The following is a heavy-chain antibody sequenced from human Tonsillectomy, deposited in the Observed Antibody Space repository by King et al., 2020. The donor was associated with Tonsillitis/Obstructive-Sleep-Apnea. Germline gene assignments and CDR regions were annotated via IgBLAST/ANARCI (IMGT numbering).Heavy chain of an antibody. V-gene: IGHV1-69*12. Sequence: VQLVQSGAEVKKPGSSVKVSCKASGGTFSSYAISWVRQAPGQGLEWMGGIIPIFGTANYAQKFQGRVTITADESTSTAYMELSSLRSEDTAVYYCARDSQYYDFWSGYYNGNYYYYYYMDVWGKGITVTVSS. D-gene: IGHD3-3*01. J-gene: IGHJ6*03. CDR2: IIPIFGTA. CDR3: ARDSQYYDFWSGYYNGNYYYYYYMDV. CDR1: GGTFSSYA.